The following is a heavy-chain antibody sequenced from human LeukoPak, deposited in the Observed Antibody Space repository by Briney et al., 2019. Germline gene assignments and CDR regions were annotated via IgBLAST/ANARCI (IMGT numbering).Heavy chain of an antibody. V-gene: IGHV3-48*02. CDR2: ISGSGTTI. J-gene: IGHJ4*02. CDR3: ARDGLRTGNFDY. Sequence: GGSLRLSCAASGFTFTAFPMNWVRQAPGKGLEWVSYISGSGTTIYYTDSVKGRFSISRDNAKNSLFLQMNSLRDEDTAVYFCARDGLRTGNFDYWGQGALVTISS. D-gene: IGHD1-1*01. CDR1: GFTFTAFP.